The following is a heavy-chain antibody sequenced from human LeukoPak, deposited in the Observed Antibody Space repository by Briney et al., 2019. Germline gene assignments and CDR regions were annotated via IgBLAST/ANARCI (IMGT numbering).Heavy chain of an antibody. CDR1: GGTFSSYA. CDR2: IIPIFGTA. Sequence: ASVKVSCKASGGTFSSYAISWVRQAPGQGLEWMGGIIPIFGTANYAQKFQGRVTITADESTSTAHMELSSLRSEDTAVYYCARQPRSGKLGGYWGQGTLVTVSS. CDR3: ARQPRSGKLGGY. J-gene: IGHJ4*02. V-gene: IGHV1-69*13. D-gene: IGHD2-15*01.